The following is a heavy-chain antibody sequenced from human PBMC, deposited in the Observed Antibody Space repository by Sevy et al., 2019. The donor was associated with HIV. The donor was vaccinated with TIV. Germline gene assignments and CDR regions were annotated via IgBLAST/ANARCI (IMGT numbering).Heavy chain of an antibody. V-gene: IGHV3-33*01. J-gene: IGHJ6*02. CDR2: IRYDGSNK. CDR3: ARDRLGITISAEWGGGMDV. Sequence: GGSLRLSCAASGFTLSTYGIHLVRQAPGKGLEWVAVIRYDGSNKYYADSVKGRFTISRDNSKNTLYLQMNSLRAEDTAVYYCARDRLGITISAEWGGGMDVWGQGTTVTVSS. D-gene: IGHD3-3*01. CDR1: GFTLSTYG.